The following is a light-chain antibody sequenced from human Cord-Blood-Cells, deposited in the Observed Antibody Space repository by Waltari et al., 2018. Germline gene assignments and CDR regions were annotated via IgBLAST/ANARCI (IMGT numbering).Light chain of an antibody. CDR3: SSYTSSSTWV. CDR1: SSDVGGYNY. J-gene: IGLJ3*02. Sequence: QSALTQPASVSGSPGQSITISCTGTSSDVGGYNYGSWYQQHPGKAPKLMIYDVSTRPSGVSNRFSGSKSGNTASLTISGLQAEDEADYYCSSYTSSSTWVFGGGTKLTVL. CDR2: DVS. V-gene: IGLV2-14*01.